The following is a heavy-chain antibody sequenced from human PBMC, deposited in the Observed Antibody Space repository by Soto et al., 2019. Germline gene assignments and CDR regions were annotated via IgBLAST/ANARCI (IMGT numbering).Heavy chain of an antibody. J-gene: IGHJ6*03. CDR1: GFTFSSYA. D-gene: IGHD6-6*01. Sequence: GGSLRLSCSASGFTFSSYAMHWVRQAPGKGREYVSAISSNGGSTYYADSVKGRFTISRDNSKNTLYLQMSSLRAEDTAVYYCVKDVSPSSSSYYYYYYMDVWGKGTTVTVSS. CDR2: ISSNGGST. V-gene: IGHV3-64D*09. CDR3: VKDVSPSSSSYYYYYYMDV.